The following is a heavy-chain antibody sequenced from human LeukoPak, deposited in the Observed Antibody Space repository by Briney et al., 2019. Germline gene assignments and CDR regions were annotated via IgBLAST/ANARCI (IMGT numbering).Heavy chain of an antibody. V-gene: IGHV3-74*01. CDR3: ARGEYCSGGSCYSAAFDI. CDR1: GFTFSSYW. Sequence: GGSLRLSCAASGFTFSSYWMHWVRQAPGKGLVWVSRIYSDGSSTNYADSVKGRFTISRDNAKNTLHLQMNSLRAEDTAVYYCARGEYCSGGSCYSAAFDIWGQGTMVTVSS. D-gene: IGHD2-15*01. CDR2: IYSDGSST. J-gene: IGHJ3*02.